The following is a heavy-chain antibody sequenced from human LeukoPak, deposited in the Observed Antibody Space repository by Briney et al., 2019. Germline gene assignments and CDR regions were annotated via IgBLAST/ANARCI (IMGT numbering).Heavy chain of an antibody. CDR1: GFTFSSYG. CDR2: IRYDGSNK. J-gene: IGHJ5*02. CDR3: AKDQIVVVPAAHKVNWFDP. Sequence: PGGSLRLSCAASGFTFSSYGMHWVRQAPGKGLEWVAFIRYDGSNKYYADSVKGRFTISRDNSKNTLYLQMNSLRAEDTAVYYCAKDQIVVVPAAHKVNWFDPWGQGTLVTDAS. D-gene: IGHD2-2*01. V-gene: IGHV3-30*02.